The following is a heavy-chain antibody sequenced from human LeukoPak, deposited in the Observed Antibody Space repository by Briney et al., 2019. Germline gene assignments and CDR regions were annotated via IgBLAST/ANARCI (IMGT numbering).Heavy chain of an antibody. Sequence: GASVKVSCKASGGTFSSYAISWVRQAPGQGLEWMGGIIPIFGTANYAQKFQGRVTITADKSTSTAYMELSSLRSEDTAVYYCAKDQQLARSYYYYYMDVWGKGTTVTVSS. D-gene: IGHD6-13*01. J-gene: IGHJ6*03. CDR3: AKDQQLARSYYYYYMDV. V-gene: IGHV1-69*06. CDR1: GGTFSSYA. CDR2: IIPIFGTA.